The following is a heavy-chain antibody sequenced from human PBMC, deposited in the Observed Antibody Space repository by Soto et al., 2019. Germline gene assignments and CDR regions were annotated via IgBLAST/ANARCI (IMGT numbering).Heavy chain of an antibody. D-gene: IGHD3-16*01. CDR3: ASVTFGGVVLAH. CDR1: ADSFSKYY. V-gene: IGHV4-59*01. Sequence: SETLSLTCTVSADSFSKYYWTWIRQPPGGGLEWIGYIYFNGNTNYNPSLKGRVTISRDTSKKQFSLKLSSVTAAETAVYYCASVTFGGVVLAHWGQGTLVT. CDR2: IYFNGNT. J-gene: IGHJ4*02.